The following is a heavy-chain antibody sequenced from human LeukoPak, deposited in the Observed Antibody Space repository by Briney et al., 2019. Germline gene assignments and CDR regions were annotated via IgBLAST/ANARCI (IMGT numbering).Heavy chain of an antibody. CDR2: IWYDGSNK. J-gene: IGHJ4*02. Sequence: GGSLGLSCAASALAFSDHVMHWVRQAPGKGLEWVALIWYDGSNKYYADSVKGRFTISRDNSKNTLYLQMNSLRAEDTAVYYCAGSYYNVFDYWGQGTLVTISS. V-gene: IGHV3-33*08. CDR1: ALAFSDHV. D-gene: IGHD3-10*01. CDR3: AGSYYNVFDY.